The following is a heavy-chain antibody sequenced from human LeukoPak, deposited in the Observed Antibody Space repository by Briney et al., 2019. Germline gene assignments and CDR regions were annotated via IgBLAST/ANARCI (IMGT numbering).Heavy chain of an antibody. CDR2: IYHSGST. V-gene: IGHV4-30-2*01. Sequence: PSETLSLTCTVFGGSISSGGYYWRWIRQPPGKGLEWIGYIYHSGSTYYNPSRKSRVTISVDRSTNQFSLKLSSVTAADTAVYYCARESGYCSSTSCYRGDDAFDIWGQGTMVTVSS. CDR1: GGSISSGGYY. J-gene: IGHJ3*02. D-gene: IGHD2-2*02. CDR3: ARESGYCSSTSCYRGDDAFDI.